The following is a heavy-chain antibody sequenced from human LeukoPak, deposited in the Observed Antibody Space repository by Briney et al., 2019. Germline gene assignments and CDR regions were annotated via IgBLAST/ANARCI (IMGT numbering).Heavy chain of an antibody. CDR2: ISGSGGST. CDR3: ASSGYSSRDDY. CDR1: GFTFSSYA. J-gene: IGHJ4*02. V-gene: IGHV3-23*01. Sequence: GGSLRLSCAASGFTFSSYAMSWVRQAPGKGLEWVSAISGSGGSTYHADSVKGRFTISRDNSKNTLYLQMNSLRAEDTAVYYCASSGYSSRDDYWGQGTLVTVSS. D-gene: IGHD6-19*01.